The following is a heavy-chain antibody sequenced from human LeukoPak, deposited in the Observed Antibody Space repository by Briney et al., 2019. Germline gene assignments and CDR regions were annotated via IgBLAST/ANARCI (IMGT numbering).Heavy chain of an antibody. V-gene: IGHV3-7*01. Sequence: GGSLRLFCAASGFAFSTYWMDWVRQAPGEGLEWVGNINQDGSVKHYVDSVRGRFTISRDNARNSVYLQMSALRVEDTAVYYCTRDFVFWGQGSLVTASS. D-gene: IGHD3-3*01. CDR2: INQDGSVK. CDR3: TRDFVF. CDR1: GFAFSTYW. J-gene: IGHJ4*02.